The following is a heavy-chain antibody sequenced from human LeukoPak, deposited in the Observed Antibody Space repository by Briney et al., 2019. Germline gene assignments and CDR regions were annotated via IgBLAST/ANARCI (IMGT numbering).Heavy chain of an antibody. CDR2: ISGGGDIT. CDR1: GFTFSSYS. J-gene: IGHJ4*02. D-gene: IGHD2-21*02. V-gene: IGHV3-23*01. Sequence: GGSLRLSCAASGFTFSSYSMNWVRQTPGKGLEWVSAISGGGDITYYADSVTGRFTISRDNSKDTLFLQMHSLRPGDTAVYYRVREDTPATANYWGQGTLVTISS. CDR3: VREDTPATANY.